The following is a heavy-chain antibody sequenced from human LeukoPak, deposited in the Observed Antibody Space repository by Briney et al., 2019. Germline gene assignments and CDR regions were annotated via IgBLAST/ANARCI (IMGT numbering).Heavy chain of an antibody. CDR2: ISYDGSNK. CDR3: ARVGSSGWYGSLDY. CDR1: GFTFSSYA. J-gene: IGHJ4*02. V-gene: IGHV3-30-3*01. Sequence: GRSLRLSCAASGFTFSSYAMHWVRQAPGKGLEWVAVISYDGSNKYYADSVKGRFTISRDNSKNTLYLQMNSLRAEDTAVYYCARVGSSGWYGSLDYWGQGTLVTVSS. D-gene: IGHD6-19*01.